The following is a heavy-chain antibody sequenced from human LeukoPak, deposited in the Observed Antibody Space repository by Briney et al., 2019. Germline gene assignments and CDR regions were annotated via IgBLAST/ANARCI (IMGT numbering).Heavy chain of an antibody. Sequence: ASVKVSCEASGYTFTSYGICWVRQAPGQGLEWMGWISAYNGNKNYAQKLQGRVTMTTDTSTSTAYMELRSLRSDDTAVYYCARDGRGEPWGYWGQGTLVTVSS. CDR2: ISAYNGNK. CDR3: ARDGRGEPWGY. J-gene: IGHJ4*02. D-gene: IGHD1-26*01. CDR1: GYTFTSYG. V-gene: IGHV1-18*01.